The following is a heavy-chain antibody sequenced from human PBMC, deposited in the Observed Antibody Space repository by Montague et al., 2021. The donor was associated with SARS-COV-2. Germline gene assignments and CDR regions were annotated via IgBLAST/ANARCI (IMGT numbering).Heavy chain of an antibody. D-gene: IGHD2/OR15-2a*01. CDR1: GFTFSTYA. V-gene: IGHV3-23*01. Sequence: SLRLSCAASGFTFSTYAMNWVRQAPGKGLEWVSGISSGVNKHHXXXVEGRFTISRDDSRNTLYLQMHSLRAEDTAMYYCAKNFPGQFYFDDWGQGTLVAVSS. CDR2: ISSGVNK. CDR3: AKNFPGQFYFDD. J-gene: IGHJ4*02.